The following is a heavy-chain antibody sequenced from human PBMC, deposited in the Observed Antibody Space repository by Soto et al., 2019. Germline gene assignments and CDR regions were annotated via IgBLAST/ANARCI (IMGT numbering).Heavy chain of an antibody. J-gene: IGHJ5*02. D-gene: IGHD3-10*01. V-gene: IGHV1-24*01. CDR1: GYTLTELS. CDR2: FDPEDGET. CDR3: PTDSTLSYIIFRS. Sequence: GSVKVSCKVSGYTLTELSMHWVRRAPGKGLEWMGGFDPEDGETIYAQKFQGRVTMTEDTSTDTAYMELSSLRSEDTAVYYCPTDSTLSYIIFRSWGQGTLVTVSS.